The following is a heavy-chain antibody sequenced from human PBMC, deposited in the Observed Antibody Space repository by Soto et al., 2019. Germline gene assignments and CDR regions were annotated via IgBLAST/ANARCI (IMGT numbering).Heavy chain of an antibody. V-gene: IGHV3-9*01. Sequence: GGSLRLSCAASGFTFDDYAMHWVRQAPGKGLGWVSGISWNSGSIGYADSVKGRFTISRDNAKNSLYLQMNSLRAEDTALYYCAKDSYYDFWSGYTPTPYYYYYYMGVWGKGTTVTVSS. CDR3: AKDSYYDFWSGYTPTPYYYYYYMGV. D-gene: IGHD3-3*01. CDR2: ISWNSGSI. J-gene: IGHJ6*03. CDR1: GFTFDDYA.